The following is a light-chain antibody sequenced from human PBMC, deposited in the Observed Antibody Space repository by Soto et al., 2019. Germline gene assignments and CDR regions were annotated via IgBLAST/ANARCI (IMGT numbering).Light chain of an antibody. J-gene: IGKJ2*01. CDR2: DAS. CDR1: QSVSSY. V-gene: IGKV3-11*01. CDR3: QQRSNWPPIS. Sequence: EIVLTQSPGTLSMSPGERATLSCRASQSVSSYLAWYQQKPGQAPRLLIYDASNRATGIPARFSGSGSGADFTLNIRSLEPEDFAVYYCQQRSNWPPISFGQGTKVDIK.